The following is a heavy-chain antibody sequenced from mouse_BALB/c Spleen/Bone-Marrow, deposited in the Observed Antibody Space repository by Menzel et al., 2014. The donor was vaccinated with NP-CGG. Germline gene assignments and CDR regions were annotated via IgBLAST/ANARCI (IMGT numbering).Heavy chain of an antibody. CDR3: ARSMIGNYFDC. V-gene: IGHV1-14*01. Sequence: EVKLVESGPELVKPGASVKMSCKASGYTFTSYVMHWVKQKSGQGLEWIGYINPYNDGTKYNEKFKGKATLTSDKSSSTAYMELSSLTSEDSAVYYCARSMIGNYFDCWGQGTTLTVSS. CDR2: INPYNDGT. CDR1: GYTFTSYV. D-gene: IGHD2-4*01. J-gene: IGHJ2*01.